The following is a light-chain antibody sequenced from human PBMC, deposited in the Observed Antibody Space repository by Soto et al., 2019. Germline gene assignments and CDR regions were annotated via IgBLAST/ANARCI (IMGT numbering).Light chain of an antibody. J-gene: IGKJ3*01. V-gene: IGKV3-15*01. Sequence: EVVMTQSPATLSVSPGERVTLSCRASESVHRNLAWYQQKPGQGPSLLIYYASTRATGVPDRFTGSGSGTEFTLNTGSLQSEDFEVYHYQHDSNWPPTLGPGTKVEIK. CDR2: YAS. CDR3: QHDSNWPPT. CDR1: ESVHRN.